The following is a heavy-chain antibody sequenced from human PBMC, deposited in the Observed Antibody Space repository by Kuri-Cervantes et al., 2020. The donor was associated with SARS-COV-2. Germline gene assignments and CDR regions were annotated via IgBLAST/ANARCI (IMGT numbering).Heavy chain of an antibody. D-gene: IGHD3-3*01. CDR1: GGSISSSSYY. V-gene: IGHV4-39*01. Sequence: SETLSLTCTVSGGSISSSSYYWGWIRQPPGKGLEWIGSIYYSWSTYYNPSLKSRVTISVDTSKNQFSLKLSSVTAADTAVYYCARPLALYYDFWSGYPYDAFDIWGQGTMVTVSS. J-gene: IGHJ3*02. CDR2: IYYSWST. CDR3: ARPLALYYDFWSGYPYDAFDI.